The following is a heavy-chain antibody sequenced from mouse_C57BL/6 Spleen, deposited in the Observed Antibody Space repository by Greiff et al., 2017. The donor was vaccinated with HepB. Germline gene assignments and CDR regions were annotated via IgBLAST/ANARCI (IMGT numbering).Heavy chain of an antibody. CDR1: GFTFSDYG. D-gene: IGHD1-1*01. Sequence: DVHLVESGGGLVKPGGSLKLSCAASGFTFSDYGMHWVRQAPEKGLEWVAYISSGSSTIYYADTVKGRFTISRDNAKNTLFLQMTSLRSEDTAMYYCAKSYYYGSSYGYFDYWGQGTTLTVSS. CDR2: ISSGSSTI. CDR3: AKSYYYGSSYGYFDY. V-gene: IGHV5-17*01. J-gene: IGHJ2*01.